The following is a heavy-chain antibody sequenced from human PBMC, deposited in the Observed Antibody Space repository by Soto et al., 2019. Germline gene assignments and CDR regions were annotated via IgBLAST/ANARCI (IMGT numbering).Heavy chain of an antibody. Sequence: GGSLRLSCAASGFTFSTFVMTWVRQVPGEGLEWISSITGSGKSAYYADSVKGRVTISRDNSKNTLYLQISSLGVDDTAVYYCAKASGLNPYYYYGMDVWGQGTTVTVSS. V-gene: IGHV3-23*01. D-gene: IGHD3-10*01. CDR3: AKASGLNPYYYYGMDV. CDR1: GFTFSTFV. CDR2: ITGSGKSA. J-gene: IGHJ6*02.